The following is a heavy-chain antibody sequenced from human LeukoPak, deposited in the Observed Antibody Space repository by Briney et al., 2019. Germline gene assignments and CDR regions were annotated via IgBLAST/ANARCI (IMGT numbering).Heavy chain of an antibody. CDR3: ARGKVVPQSNGWFDP. D-gene: IGHD2-2*01. J-gene: IGHJ5*02. Sequence: ASVRVSCKASDYTLVTYGISWVRQAPGQRLEWMGWINAGNGNTKYSQEFQGRVTITRDTSASTAYMELSSLRSEDMAVYYCARGKVVPQSNGWFDPWGQGTLVTVSS. CDR2: INAGNGNT. V-gene: IGHV1-3*03. CDR1: DYTLVTYG.